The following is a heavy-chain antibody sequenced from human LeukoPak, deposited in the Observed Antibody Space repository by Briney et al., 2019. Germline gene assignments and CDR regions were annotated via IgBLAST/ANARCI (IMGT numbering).Heavy chain of an antibody. CDR2: IYTSGST. J-gene: IGHJ1*01. CDR3: ARDSGRRSVRAEYFQH. CDR1: GGSISSYY. Sequence: SETLSPTCTVSGGSISSYYWSWIRQPAGKGLEWIGRIYTSGSTNYNPSLKSRVTMSVDTSKNQFSLKLSSVTAADTAVYYCARDSGRRSVRAEYFQHWGQGTLVTVSS. V-gene: IGHV4-4*07. D-gene: IGHD6-6*01.